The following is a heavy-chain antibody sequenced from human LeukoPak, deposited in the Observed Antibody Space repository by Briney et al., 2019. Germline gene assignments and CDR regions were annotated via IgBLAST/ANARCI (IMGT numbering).Heavy chain of an antibody. V-gene: IGHV1-69*13. J-gene: IGHJ4*02. CDR3: ARDLYAGSTQI. D-gene: IGHD2-8*01. CDR2: IIPIFGTA. Sequence: SVKVSCKASGGTFSSYAISWVRQAPGQGLEWMGGIIPIFGTANYAQKFQGRVTITADESISTAYMELSRLRSDDTAVYYCARDLYAGSTQIWGQGTLVTVSS. CDR1: GGTFSSYA.